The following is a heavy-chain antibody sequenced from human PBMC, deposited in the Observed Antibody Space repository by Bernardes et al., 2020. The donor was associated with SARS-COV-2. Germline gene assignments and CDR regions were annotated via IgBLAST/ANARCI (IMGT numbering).Heavy chain of an antibody. CDR2: IYAGDSDA. V-gene: IGHV5-51*01. Sequence: AMTLSCEASGYDFATSWIGWVRQMPGTGLQWMGVIYAGDSDARYTPSFQGQVTMSADKSIRTVYLQWSSLKASDTAIYYCARQRYSSGWYVDYWGQGTRVTVSS. CDR1: GYDFATSW. J-gene: IGHJ4*02. D-gene: IGHD6-19*01. CDR3: ARQRYSSGWYVDY.